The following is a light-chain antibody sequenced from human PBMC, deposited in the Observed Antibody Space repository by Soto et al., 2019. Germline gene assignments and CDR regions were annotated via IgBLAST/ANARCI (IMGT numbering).Light chain of an antibody. CDR1: QSLLHSNGYNY. CDR3: VQGTHWPLT. J-gene: IGKJ4*01. Sequence: DIVMTQSPLSLPVTPGEPASISCKSSQSLLHSNGYNYLDWYLQKPGQSPQLLISLGSNRASGVPDRFSGSGSGTDFTLKISRVEAEVVGFYYCVQGTHWPLTFGGGTKVEIK. V-gene: IGKV2-28*01. CDR2: LGS.